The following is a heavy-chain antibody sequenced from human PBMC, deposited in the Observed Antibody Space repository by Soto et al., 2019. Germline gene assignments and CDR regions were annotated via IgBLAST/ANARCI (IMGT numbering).Heavy chain of an antibody. CDR1: CGSISSGDYY. J-gene: IGHJ4*02. CDR3: ARGAPYYYDSSGLH. CDR2: IYYSGST. D-gene: IGHD3-22*01. V-gene: IGHV4-30-4*01. Sequence: SETLSLTCTVSCGSISSGDYYWSWIRQPPGKGLEWIGYIYYSGSTYYNPSLKSRVTISVDTSKNQFSLKLSSVTAADTAVYYCARGAPYYYDSSGLHWGQGTLVTVSS.